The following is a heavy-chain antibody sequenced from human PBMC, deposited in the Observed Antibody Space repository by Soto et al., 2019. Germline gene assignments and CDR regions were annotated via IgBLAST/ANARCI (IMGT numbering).Heavy chain of an antibody. D-gene: IGHD2-15*01. J-gene: IGHJ4*02. Sequence: QVQLVQSGAEVKKPGASVKVSCKASGYTFTSYGISWVRQAPGQGLEWMGWISAYNGNTHYAQKLQGRVTMTTDTSTSTAYRDLRSLRSDDAAVYYCAGGLSGGVHYYFHFWGQGTLVTVSS. CDR1: GYTFTSYG. CDR3: AGGLSGGVHYYFHF. CDR2: ISAYNGNT. V-gene: IGHV1-18*01.